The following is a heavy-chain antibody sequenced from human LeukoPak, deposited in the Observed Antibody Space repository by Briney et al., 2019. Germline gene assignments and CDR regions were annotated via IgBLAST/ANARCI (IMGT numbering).Heavy chain of an antibody. CDR2: IKRDGSEK. J-gene: IGHJ4*02. D-gene: IGHD7-27*01. Sequence: GGSLRLSCAASGFTFSRYWMSWVRQAPGKGLEWVANIKRDGSEKYYVDSVKGRFTISRDNAKNSLYLQMNSLRAEDTAVYYCAWDDNWGSDYWGQGTLVTVSS. CDR1: GFTFSRYW. V-gene: IGHV3-7*04. CDR3: AWDDNWGSDY.